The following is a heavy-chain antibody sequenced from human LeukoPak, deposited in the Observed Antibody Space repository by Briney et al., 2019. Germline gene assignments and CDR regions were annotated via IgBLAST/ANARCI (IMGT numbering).Heavy chain of an antibody. J-gene: IGHJ4*02. Sequence: GGSLRLSCAASGFTFSIYPMSWVRQAPGKGLEWVSSISSSSSYIYYADSVKGRFTISRDNAKNSLYLQMNSLRAEDTAVYYCARVPYPYSSSWYYFDYWGQGTLVTVSS. D-gene: IGHD6-13*01. CDR3: ARVPYPYSSSWYYFDY. CDR1: GFTFSIYP. V-gene: IGHV3-21*01. CDR2: ISSSSSYI.